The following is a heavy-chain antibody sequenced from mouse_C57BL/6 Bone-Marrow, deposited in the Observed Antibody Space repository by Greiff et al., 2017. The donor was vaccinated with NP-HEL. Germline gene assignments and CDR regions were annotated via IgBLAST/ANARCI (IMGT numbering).Heavy chain of an antibody. CDR2: ISSGSSTI. V-gene: IGHV5-17*01. D-gene: IGHD2-4*01. Sequence: DVKLVESGGGLVKPGGSLKLSCAASGFTFSDYGMHWVRQAPEKGLEWVAYISSGSSTIYYADTVKGRFTISRDNAKNTLFLQMTSLRSEDTAMYYCARPIFYYDYSIDVWGTGTTVTVSS. J-gene: IGHJ1*03. CDR3: ARPIFYYDYSIDV. CDR1: GFTFSDYG.